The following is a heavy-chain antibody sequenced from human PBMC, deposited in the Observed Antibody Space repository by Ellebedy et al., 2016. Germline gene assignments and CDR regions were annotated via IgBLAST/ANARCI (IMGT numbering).Heavy chain of an antibody. J-gene: IGHJ4*02. V-gene: IGHV3-23*01. CDR2: ISTRGDLT. Sequence: GGSLRLSCAASGFTFSDYAMSWVRQAPGKGLEWVSTISTRGDLTWNADSVKGRFTISRDSSKNTLYLDMDSLRAEDTAIYYCAKCRHINGCLLDYWGQGTLVTVSS. CDR1: GFTFSDYA. CDR3: AKCRHINGCLLDY. D-gene: IGHD6-19*01.